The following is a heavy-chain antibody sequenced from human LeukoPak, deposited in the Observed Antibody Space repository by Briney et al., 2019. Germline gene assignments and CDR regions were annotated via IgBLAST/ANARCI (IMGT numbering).Heavy chain of an antibody. Sequence: ASVKLSCKASGYTFNSYGISWVRQAPGQGLEWMGWISAYNGNTNYAQKLQGRVTMTTDTSTSTAYMELRSLRSDDTAVYYCARDEPSPDYYYYMDVWGKGTTVTVSS. CDR3: ARDEPSPDYYYYMDV. V-gene: IGHV1-18*01. J-gene: IGHJ6*03. CDR2: ISAYNGNT. CDR1: GYTFNSYG.